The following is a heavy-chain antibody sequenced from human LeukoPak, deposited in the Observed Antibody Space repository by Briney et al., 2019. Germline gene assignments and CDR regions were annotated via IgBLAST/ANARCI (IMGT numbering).Heavy chain of an antibody. CDR3: ARSPGQDYYDSSGLSDAFDI. V-gene: IGHV1-46*01. Sequence: GASVKVSCKASGYTFTSYYMHWVRQAPGQGLEWMGIINPSGGSTSYAQKFQGRVTITADESTSTAYMELSSLRSEDTAVYYCARSPGQDYYDSSGLSDAFDIWGQGTMVTVSS. J-gene: IGHJ3*02. CDR1: GYTFTSYY. D-gene: IGHD3-22*01. CDR2: INPSGGST.